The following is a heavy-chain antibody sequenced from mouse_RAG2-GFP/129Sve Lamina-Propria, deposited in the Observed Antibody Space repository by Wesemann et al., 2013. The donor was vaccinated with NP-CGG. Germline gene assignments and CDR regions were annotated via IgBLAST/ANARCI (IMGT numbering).Heavy chain of an antibody. D-gene: IGHD2-3*01. Sequence: DVKLVESGEGLVKPGGSLKLSCAASGFTFSSYTMSWVRQTPEKRLEWVATISGGGGNTYYPDSVKGRFTISRDNAKNTLYLQMSSLRSEDTALYYCARRWLLHSYWYFDVWGTGTTVTVSS. CDR2: ISGGGGNT. J-gene: IGHJ1*03. V-gene: IGHV5-9*01. CDR3: ARRWLLHSYWYFDV. CDR1: GFTFSSYT.